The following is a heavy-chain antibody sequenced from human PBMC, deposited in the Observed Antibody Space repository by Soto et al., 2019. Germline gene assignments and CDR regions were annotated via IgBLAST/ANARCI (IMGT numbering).Heavy chain of an antibody. V-gene: IGHV3-21*02. CDR3: AREECEKTGTCYPDSFDM. Sequence: EAQLVESGGGQVKPGGSLRLSCAASGFAFSKYNMNWDRQAPGKGLEWVSSITFNSEYIFSSDLVKGRFIVSRDNAKNKLFLQMDSLRAEDTAIYYCAREECEKTGTCYPDSFDMWGPGTMVTVSS. J-gene: IGHJ3*02. CDR2: ITFNSEYI. D-gene: IGHD3-9*01. CDR1: GFAFSKYN.